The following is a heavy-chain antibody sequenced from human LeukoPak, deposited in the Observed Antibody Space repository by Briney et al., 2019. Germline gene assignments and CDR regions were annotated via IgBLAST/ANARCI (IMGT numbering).Heavy chain of an antibody. V-gene: IGHV3-23*01. CDR2: ISSSGAVT. CDR1: EFTFTNYA. D-gene: IGHD3-22*01. Sequence: GGSLRLSCAASEFTFTNYAMSWARQAPGGGLEWVSAISSSGAVTSYANSVRGRFTISRDNSKNTVYLQMNSLTAEDTAIYYCARNRHDSARLPFDPWGQGTLVTVSS. J-gene: IGHJ5*02. CDR3: ARNRHDSARLPFDP.